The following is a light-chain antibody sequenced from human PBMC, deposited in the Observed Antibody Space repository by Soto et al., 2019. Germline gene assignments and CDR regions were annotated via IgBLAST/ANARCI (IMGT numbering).Light chain of an antibody. CDR3: QQYVSPQT. CDR2: GAS. Sequence: EIVLTQSPGTLSLSPGERATLSCRASQSVSSSYLAWYQQKPGQAPRLLIYGASSRATGIPDRFSGSGSGTDFTLTISRLDPEDFGVYCCQQYVSPQTFGQGTKVEIK. V-gene: IGKV3-20*01. J-gene: IGKJ1*01. CDR1: QSVSSSY.